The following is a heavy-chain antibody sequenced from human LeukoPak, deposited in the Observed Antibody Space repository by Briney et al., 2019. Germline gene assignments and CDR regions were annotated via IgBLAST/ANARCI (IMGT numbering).Heavy chain of an antibody. J-gene: IGHJ6*03. V-gene: IGHV3-53*01. Sequence: PGGSLRLSCAASGFFVSSNYMSWVRQAPGKGMEWVSVVYSGGDRYYTDSVKGRFTISRDNSENTLYLQINSLRAEDTAVYYCAGQLRFWGDYYMDVWGTGTTVTVSS. CDR3: AGQLRFWGDYYMDV. CDR2: VYSGGDR. D-gene: IGHD3-3*01. CDR1: GFFVSSNY.